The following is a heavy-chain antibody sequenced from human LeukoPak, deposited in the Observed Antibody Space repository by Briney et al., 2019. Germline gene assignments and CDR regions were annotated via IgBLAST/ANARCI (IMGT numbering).Heavy chain of an antibody. CDR1: GFTFSSHG. D-gene: IGHD3-10*01. V-gene: IGHV3-30*18. J-gene: IGHJ4*02. CDR3: AKGYYGSGSYLDY. Sequence: GGCLRLSCGASGFTFSSHGVHWVRQAPGKGLEWDAVISYDGSNKYYADSVKGRFTISRDNSKNTLYLQMNSLRAEDTAVYYCAKGYYGSGSYLDYWGQGTLVTVSS. CDR2: ISYDGSNK.